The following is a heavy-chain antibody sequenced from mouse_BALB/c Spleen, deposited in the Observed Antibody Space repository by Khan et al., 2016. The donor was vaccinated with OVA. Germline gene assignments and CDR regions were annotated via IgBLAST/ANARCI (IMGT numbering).Heavy chain of an antibody. CDR1: GYTFTNYG. D-gene: IGHD2-10*01. J-gene: IGHJ4*01. CDR3: ARPPYFSYVMVY. CDR2: INTYTGEP. V-gene: IGHV9-3-1*01. Sequence: QIQLVQSGPELKKPGETVKISCKASGYTFTNYGMNWVKQTPGQGLKWMGWINTYTGEPTYVDDFKGRFAFSLETSASTAYFQINNLKNEDTATYFCARPPYFSYVMVYWGQGTAVTVSS.